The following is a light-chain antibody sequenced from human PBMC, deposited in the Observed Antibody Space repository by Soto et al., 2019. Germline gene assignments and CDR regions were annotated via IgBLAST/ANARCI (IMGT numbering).Light chain of an antibody. Sequence: QSALTQPRSVSGSPGQTVTISCTGTSRDVGSYNYVSWYQQYPGKAPKLIIYDVSRRPSGVPDRFSGSKYGSTASLTISGLQAEDEADYYCTSHAGSNNYVFGTGTKVTVL. CDR3: TSHAGSNNYV. V-gene: IGLV2-11*01. J-gene: IGLJ1*01. CDR1: SRDVGSYNY. CDR2: DVS.